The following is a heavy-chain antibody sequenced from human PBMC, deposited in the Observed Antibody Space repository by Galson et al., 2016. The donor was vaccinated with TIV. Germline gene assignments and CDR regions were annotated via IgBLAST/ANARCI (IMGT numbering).Heavy chain of an antibody. J-gene: IGHJ5*01. CDR1: GYSFTSFW. Sequence: QSGAEVKKPGESLKISCKTSGYSFTSFWVAWVRQMPGKGLDWVGLIYPGDSDTNYSSTFEGHVTMSADTSISTAYLQWASRRTSDTGIYYCASGFIRGWFDSWGQGTLVSVSS. CDR2: IYPGDSDT. CDR3: ASGFIRGWFDS. D-gene: IGHD3-16*02. V-gene: IGHV5-51*03.